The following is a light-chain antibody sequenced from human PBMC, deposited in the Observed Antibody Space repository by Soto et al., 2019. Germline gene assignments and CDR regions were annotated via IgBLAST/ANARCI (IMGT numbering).Light chain of an antibody. CDR3: QQYNTWPPIT. Sequence: EIVMTQSPATLSVSPGERATLSCRASQSVSSNLAWYQQKPGQAPRLLIFGASTRATGIPARFSGSGSGTEFTLTISSLPSEDFAVYYCQQYNTWPPITFGPGTRLDMK. J-gene: IGKJ5*01. CDR2: GAS. CDR1: QSVSSN. V-gene: IGKV3-15*01.